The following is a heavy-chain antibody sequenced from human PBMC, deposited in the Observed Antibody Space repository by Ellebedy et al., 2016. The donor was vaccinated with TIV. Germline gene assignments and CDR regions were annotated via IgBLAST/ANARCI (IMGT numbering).Heavy chain of an antibody. Sequence: GESLKISCAASGFTFSSYWVGWVRQPPGEGLVWVSRIGNDGSDTSYADSVKGRFIISRDNAENTLDLQMSSLRAEDTALYYCARHSGGHGFDIWGQGTMVTVSP. D-gene: IGHD2-21*01. J-gene: IGHJ3*02. V-gene: IGHV3-74*01. CDR3: ARHSGGHGFDI. CDR1: GFTFSSYW. CDR2: IGNDGSDT.